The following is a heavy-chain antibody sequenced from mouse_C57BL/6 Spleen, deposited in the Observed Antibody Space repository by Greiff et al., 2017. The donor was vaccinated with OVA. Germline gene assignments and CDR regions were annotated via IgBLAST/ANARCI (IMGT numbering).Heavy chain of an antibody. V-gene: IGHV1-7*01. Sequence: VQLQQSGAELAKPGASVKLSCKASGYTFTSYWMHWVKQRPGQGLEWIGYINPSSGYTKYNQKFKDKATLTADKSSSTAYMQLSSLTYEDAAVYDCARTVLYYGSSPYAMDYWGQGTSVTVSS. CDR1: GYTFTSYW. CDR3: ARTVLYYGSSPYAMDY. J-gene: IGHJ4*01. D-gene: IGHD1-1*01. CDR2: INPSSGYT.